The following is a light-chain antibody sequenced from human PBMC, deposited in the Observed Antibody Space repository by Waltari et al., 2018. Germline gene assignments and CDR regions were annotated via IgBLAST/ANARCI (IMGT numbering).Light chain of an antibody. J-gene: IGLJ1*01. Sequence: QSVLTQPPSASGTPGKEVTISCSGTSSRVGSTFVFWYQQLPGAAPKLLIFRSDRRPSGVPDRISGSKSGTSASLVITGLRSEDEADYYCAAWDDSLSAYVFGTGTKVTVL. CDR1: SSRVGSTF. V-gene: IGLV1-47*01. CDR3: AAWDDSLSAYV. CDR2: RSD.